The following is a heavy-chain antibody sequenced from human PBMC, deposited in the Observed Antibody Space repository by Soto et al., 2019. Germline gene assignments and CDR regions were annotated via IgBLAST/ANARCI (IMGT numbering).Heavy chain of an antibody. CDR3: ARVGDIVVVPAASVYYYYGMDV. J-gene: IGHJ6*02. V-gene: IGHV1-18*01. CDR1: GYTFTSYG. Sequence: ASVKVSCKASGYTFTSYGISCVRQAPGQVLEWMGWISTYNGNTNYAQKLQGRVTMTTDTSTSTAYMELRSLRSDDTAVYYCARVGDIVVVPAASVYYYYGMDVWGQGTTVTVSS. D-gene: IGHD2-2*01. CDR2: ISTYNGNT.